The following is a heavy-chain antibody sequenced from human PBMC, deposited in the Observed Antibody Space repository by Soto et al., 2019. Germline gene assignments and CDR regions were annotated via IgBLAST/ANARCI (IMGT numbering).Heavy chain of an antibody. CDR2: IKEDGTVK. J-gene: IGHJ3*02. Sequence: EAQVVESGGGLVQPGGSLRLSCAASGFTFGGYRMNWVRQAPGKGLEWVANIKEDGTVKNYVDSVKGRFTISRDNAKNSLYLQMNSLRVEDTAVYYCAKSKALTIWGQGTMVTVSS. V-gene: IGHV3-7*01. CDR1: GFTFGGYR. CDR3: AKSKALTI.